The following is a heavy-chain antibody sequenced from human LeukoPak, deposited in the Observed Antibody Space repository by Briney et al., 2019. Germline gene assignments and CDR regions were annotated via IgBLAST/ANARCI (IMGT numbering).Heavy chain of an antibody. D-gene: IGHD1-26*01. V-gene: IGHV1-46*01. CDR2: INPSGGST. Sequence: ASVKVSCKASGYTFTSYYIHWVRQAPGQGLEWMGIINPSGGSTTYAQKFQGGVTMTRDMSTSTVYMELSSLRSEDTAVYYCARDGARGSAESWFDPWGQGTLVTVSS. CDR1: GYTFTSYY. CDR3: ARDGARGSAESWFDP. J-gene: IGHJ5*02.